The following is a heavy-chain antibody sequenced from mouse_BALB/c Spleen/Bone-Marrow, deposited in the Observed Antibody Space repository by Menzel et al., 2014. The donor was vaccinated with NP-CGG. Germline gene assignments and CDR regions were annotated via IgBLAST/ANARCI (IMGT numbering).Heavy chain of an antibody. J-gene: IGHJ4*01. CDR2: INPGSGGT. CDR1: GYAFTNYL. CDR3: ARWDYAMDY. Sequence: QVQLQQSGAELVRPGTSVKVSCKASGYAFTNYLIEWVKQRPGQGLEWTGVINPGSGGTNYNEKFKGKATLTADKSSSTAYMQLSSLTFDDSAVYFCARWDYAMDYWGQGTSVTVSS. V-gene: IGHV1-54*01.